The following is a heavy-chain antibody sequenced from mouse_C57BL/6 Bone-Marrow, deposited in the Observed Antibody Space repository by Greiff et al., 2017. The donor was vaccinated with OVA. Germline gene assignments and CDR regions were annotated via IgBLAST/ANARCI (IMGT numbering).Heavy chain of an antibody. CDR2: ISYDGSN. D-gene: IGHD1-1*01. CDR1: GYSITSGYY. CDR3: ASRAYGNAMDY. V-gene: IGHV3-6*01. J-gene: IGHJ4*01. Sequence: EVQLQESGPGLVKPSQSLSLTCSVTGYSITSGYYWNWIRQFPGNKLEWMGYISYDGSNNYNPSLKNRISITRDTSKNQFFLKLNSVTTEDTATYYCASRAYGNAMDYWGQGTSVTVSS.